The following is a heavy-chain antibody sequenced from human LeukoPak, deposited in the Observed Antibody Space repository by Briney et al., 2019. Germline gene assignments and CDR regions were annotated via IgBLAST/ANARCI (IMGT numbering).Heavy chain of an antibody. D-gene: IGHD5-18*01. J-gene: IGHJ4*02. V-gene: IGHV3-7*01. CDR2: IRYDGGLK. CDR3: ATSLDAAMNT. Sequence: PGGSLRLSCEASGFTFSTYGMTWFGRPPGKGWEWLANIRYDGGLKFYAASVKGRFTISRDNARNSLFLQMNSLRAEDTAVYYCATSLDAAMNTGGQGILVTVSS. CDR1: GFTFSTYG.